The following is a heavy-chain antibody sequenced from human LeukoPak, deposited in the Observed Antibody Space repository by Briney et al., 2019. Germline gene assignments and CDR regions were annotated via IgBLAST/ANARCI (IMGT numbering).Heavy chain of an antibody. Sequence: SETLSLTCTVSGNSISSGDNYWSWIRQPAGKGLEWMGRIYTSGSTNYNPSLKSRVTISGDTSKNQFSLRLSSVTAADTAVYYCARASYSYDINGWVPFDYWGQGTLVTVSS. CDR2: IYTSGST. CDR3: ARASYSYDINGWVPFDY. J-gene: IGHJ4*02. V-gene: IGHV4-61*02. D-gene: IGHD3-22*01. CDR1: GNSISSGDNY.